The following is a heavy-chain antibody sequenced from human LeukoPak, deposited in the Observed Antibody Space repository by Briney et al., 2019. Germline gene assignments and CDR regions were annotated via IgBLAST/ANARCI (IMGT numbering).Heavy chain of an antibody. J-gene: IGHJ5*02. D-gene: IGHD6-19*01. V-gene: IGHV1-46*01. Sequence: AASVKVSCKASGYTFTSYYMHWVRQAPGQGLEWMGIINPSGGSTSYAQKFQGRVTMTRDMSTSTVYMELSSLRSDDTAVYYCARRVGYSSGWIDWFDPWGQGTLVTVSS. CDR1: GYTFTSYY. CDR2: INPSGGST. CDR3: ARRVGYSSGWIDWFDP.